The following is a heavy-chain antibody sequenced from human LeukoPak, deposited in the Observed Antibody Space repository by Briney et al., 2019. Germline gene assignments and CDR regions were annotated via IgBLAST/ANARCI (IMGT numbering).Heavy chain of an antibody. J-gene: IGHJ5*02. CDR1: GGSISNYY. CDR3: ARALNWGSTWFDP. CDR2: IYYSGST. V-gene: IGHV4-59*01. Sequence: PSETLSLTCTVSGGSISNYYWSWIRQPPGKGLEWIGYIYYSGSTNYNPSLKSRVTISVDTSKNQFSLKLSSVTAADTAVYYCARALNWGSTWFDPWGQGTLVTVSS. D-gene: IGHD7-27*01.